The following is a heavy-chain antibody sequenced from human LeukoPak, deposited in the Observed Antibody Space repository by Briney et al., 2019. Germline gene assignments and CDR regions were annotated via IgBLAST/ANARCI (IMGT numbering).Heavy chain of an antibody. CDR2: ISVYNGDT. D-gene: IGHD4-23*01. Sequence: GASVKVSCKASGYIFTSYGISWVRQAPGQGLESMGWISVYNGDTTYAQKLQGRVTLTTDTSTTTAYMELRSLRYDDTAVYYCARDYPVISAPGASDFWGQGTLVTVSS. J-gene: IGHJ4*02. CDR1: GYIFTSYG. V-gene: IGHV1-18*01. CDR3: ARDYPVISAPGASDF.